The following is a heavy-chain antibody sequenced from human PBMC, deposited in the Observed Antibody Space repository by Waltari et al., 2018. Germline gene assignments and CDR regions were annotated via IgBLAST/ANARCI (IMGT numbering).Heavy chain of an antibody. CDR2: IYYSGST. J-gene: IGHJ5*02. V-gene: IGHV4-59*01. CDR1: GGSISSYY. Sequence: QVQLQESGPGLVKPSETLSLTCTVSGGSISSYYWSWIRQPPGKGLEWIGYIYYSGSTNHNPSLKMRVTISVDTSKNQFALKLSSVTAADTAVYYCARAQWELPLGFDPWGQGTLVTVSS. D-gene: IGHD1-26*01. CDR3: ARAQWELPLGFDP.